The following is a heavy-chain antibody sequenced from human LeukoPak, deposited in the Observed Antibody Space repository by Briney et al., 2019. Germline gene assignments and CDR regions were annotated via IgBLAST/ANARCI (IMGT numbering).Heavy chain of an antibody. CDR1: GFTFSSYW. D-gene: IGHD3-3*01. J-gene: IGHJ6*03. CDR2: INSDGSST. CDR3: ARGPLTIFGVVVGDNYYYMDV. Sequence: GGSLSLSCAASGFTFSSYWMHWVRQAPGKGLVWVSRINSDGSSTSYADSVKGRFTISRDNAKNTLYLQMNSLRAEDTAVYYCARGPLTIFGVVVGDNYYYMDVWGRGTTVTVSS. V-gene: IGHV3-74*01.